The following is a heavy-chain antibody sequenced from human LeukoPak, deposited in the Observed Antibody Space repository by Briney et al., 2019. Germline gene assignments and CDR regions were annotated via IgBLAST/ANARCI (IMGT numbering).Heavy chain of an antibody. V-gene: IGHV1-18*01. J-gene: IGHJ3*02. Sequence: GASVKVSCKASGYTFTSYGISWVRQAPGQGLEWMGWISAYNGNTNYAQKLQGRVTMTTDTSTSTAYMELRSLRSDDTAVYYCARGYYDILTGYYTEDAFDIWGQGTMVTVSS. CDR1: GYTFTSYG. CDR2: ISAYNGNT. D-gene: IGHD3-9*01. CDR3: ARGYYDILTGYYTEDAFDI.